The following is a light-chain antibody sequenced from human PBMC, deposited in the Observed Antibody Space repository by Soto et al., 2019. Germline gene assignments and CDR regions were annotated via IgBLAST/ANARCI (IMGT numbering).Light chain of an antibody. CDR3: QQYDSFSVT. CDR1: LPISNY. Sequence: DIQMTQSPSSLSASVGDRVTITCRASLPISNYLACYQQKPGKAPKLLIYAASTLQSGVPSRFSGSGSGTDFTLTISCLQSEDFATYYCQQYDSFSVTFGQGTKVDI. V-gene: IGKV1-16*01. CDR2: AAS. J-gene: IGKJ1*01.